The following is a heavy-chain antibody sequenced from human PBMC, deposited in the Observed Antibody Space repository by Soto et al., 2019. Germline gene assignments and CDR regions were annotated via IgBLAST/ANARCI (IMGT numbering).Heavy chain of an antibody. CDR3: ARRYGSAIDY. Sequence: QVQLQESGPGLVKPSETLSLTCTVSGGTISSWYWSWIRQPPGKGLEWIGYIYYSGSTNCNPSLKSRVNISVDPSKNQFSLKLSSVTAADTAVYYCARRYGSAIDYWGQGTLVTVSS. CDR2: IYYSGST. V-gene: IGHV4-59*08. CDR1: GGTISSWY. D-gene: IGHD1-26*01. J-gene: IGHJ4*02.